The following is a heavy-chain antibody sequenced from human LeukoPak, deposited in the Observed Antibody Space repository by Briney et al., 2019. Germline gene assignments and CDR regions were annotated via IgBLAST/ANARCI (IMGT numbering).Heavy chain of an antibody. V-gene: IGHV4-59*01. CDR3: ARAGIVVALDY. J-gene: IGHJ4*02. D-gene: IGHD3-22*01. CDR1: GGSISSYY. Sequence: PSETLSLTCTVSGGSISSYYWSWIRQPPGKGLECIGYIYYSGSTNYNPSLKSRVTISVDTSKNQFSLKLSSVTAADTAVYYCARAGIVVALDYWGQGTLVTVSS. CDR2: IYYSGST.